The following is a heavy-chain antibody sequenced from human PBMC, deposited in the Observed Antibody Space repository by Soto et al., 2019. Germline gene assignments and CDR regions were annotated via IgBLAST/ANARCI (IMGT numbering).Heavy chain of an antibody. Sequence: GGSLRLSCAASGFTFSSYSMNWVRQAPGKGLEWVSYISSSSSTIYYADSVKGRFTISRDNAKNSLYLQMNSLRDEDTAVYYCARAPGYYDSSGYYYWFDPWGQGILVTVSS. J-gene: IGHJ5*02. CDR3: ARAPGYYDSSGYYYWFDP. CDR2: ISSSSSTI. D-gene: IGHD3-22*01. V-gene: IGHV3-48*02. CDR1: GFTFSSYS.